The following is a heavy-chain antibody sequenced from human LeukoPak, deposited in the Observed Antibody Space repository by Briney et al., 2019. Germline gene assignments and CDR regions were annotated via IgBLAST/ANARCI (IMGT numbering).Heavy chain of an antibody. CDR3: ARDPGSYKGHDY. Sequence: PSETLSLTCSVSGGSISSDYWSWIRQSAGKGLEWIGRTYTTGGPSYNPSLMSRLTMSIDTSKNQFSLKLSSVTAEDTALYYCARDPGSYKGHDYWGQGTLVTVSS. D-gene: IGHD1-26*01. J-gene: IGHJ4*02. CDR2: TYTTGGP. V-gene: IGHV4-4*07. CDR1: GGSISSDY.